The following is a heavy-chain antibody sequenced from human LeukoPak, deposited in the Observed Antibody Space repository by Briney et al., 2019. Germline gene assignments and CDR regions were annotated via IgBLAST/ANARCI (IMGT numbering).Heavy chain of an antibody. V-gene: IGHV1-69*06. J-gene: IGHJ4*02. CDR2: IIPIFGTA. CDR3: ARDPPRIAAAGTGY. CDR1: GGTFSNYA. D-gene: IGHD6-13*01. Sequence: ASVKVSCKASGGTFSNYAISWVRQAPGQGLEWMGGIIPIFGTANYAQKFRGRVTITADKSTSTAYMELSSLRSEDTAVYYCARDPPRIAAAGTGYWGQGTLVTVSS.